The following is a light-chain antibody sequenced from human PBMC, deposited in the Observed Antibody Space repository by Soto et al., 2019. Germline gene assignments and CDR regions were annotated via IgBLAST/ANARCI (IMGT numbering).Light chain of an antibody. CDR2: GAS. V-gene: IGKV3-15*01. Sequence: EIVMTQSPATLSVSPGERATLSCRASQSVSSNLAWHQQKPGQAPRLLIYGASTRATGIPARFSGSGSGTEFTLTISSLQSEDFAVYYCQQYNNWPPSFTFGPGTKVDIK. CDR1: QSVSSN. CDR3: QQYNNWPPSFT. J-gene: IGKJ3*01.